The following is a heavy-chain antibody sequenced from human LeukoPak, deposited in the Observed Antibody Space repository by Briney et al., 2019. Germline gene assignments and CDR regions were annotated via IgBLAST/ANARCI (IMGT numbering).Heavy chain of an antibody. Sequence: QPGGSLRLSCAASGFTFSSYAMHWVRQAPGKGLEWVAVISYDGSNKYYADSVKGRFTISRDNSKNTLYLQMNSLRAEDTAVYYCARSPIYGYYFDYWGQGTLVTVSS. J-gene: IGHJ4*02. CDR2: ISYDGSNK. V-gene: IGHV3-30*04. D-gene: IGHD5-18*01. CDR1: GFTFSSYA. CDR3: ARSPIYGYYFDY.